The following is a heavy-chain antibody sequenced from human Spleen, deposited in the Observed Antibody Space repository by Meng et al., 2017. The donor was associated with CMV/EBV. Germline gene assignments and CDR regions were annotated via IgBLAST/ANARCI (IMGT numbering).Heavy chain of an antibody. V-gene: IGHV4-4*02. CDR1: GGPISSSNL. CDR2: IYHSGST. J-gene: IGHJ4*02. CDR3: ARIERRRILKYCGSDCSTTDY. Sequence: QVQLQESGPGLGKPSGTLSLTCAVSGGPISSSNLWTWVRQVPGKGLEWIGEIYHSGSTNYNPSLKSRVTISVDKFKNQFSLKLGSVTAADTAVYYCARIERRRILKYCGSDCSTTDYWGQGTLVTVSS. D-gene: IGHD2-21*02.